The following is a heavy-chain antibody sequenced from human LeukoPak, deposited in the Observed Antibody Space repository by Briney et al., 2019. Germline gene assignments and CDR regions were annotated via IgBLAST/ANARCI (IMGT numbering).Heavy chain of an antibody. CDR2: IYYSGST. Sequence: SETLSLTCTVSGGSISSYYWSWIRQPPGKGLEWIGYIYYSGSTNCNPSVKSRVAMSVDTSKKQFSLKLSSLTAADTAVYYCARGGTAVITPYAFDIWGQGTMVTVSS. J-gene: IGHJ3*02. CDR3: ARGGTAVITPYAFDI. V-gene: IGHV4-59*01. CDR1: GGSISSYY. D-gene: IGHD4-23*01.